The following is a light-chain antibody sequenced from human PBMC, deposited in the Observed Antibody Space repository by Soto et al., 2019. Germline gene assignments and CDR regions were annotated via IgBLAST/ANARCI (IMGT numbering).Light chain of an antibody. Sequence: EIVLTHSPGTLSLSPVERATLSFSSSQSIRSSHLAWYQQKPGQAPRVLIYATSSRATGIPDRFSGSGSGTDFTLTISRLEPEDFAVYYCQQYDSSPLTFGGGTKVDI. CDR1: QSIRSSH. V-gene: IGKV3-20*01. J-gene: IGKJ4*01. CDR2: ATS. CDR3: QQYDSSPLT.